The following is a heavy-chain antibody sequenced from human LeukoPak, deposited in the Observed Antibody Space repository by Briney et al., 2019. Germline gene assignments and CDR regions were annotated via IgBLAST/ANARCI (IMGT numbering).Heavy chain of an antibody. CDR3: TRGLRYFDWSQHYMDV. J-gene: IGHJ6*03. Sequence: PGGSLRLSCTASGFTFGDYAMSWVRQAPGKGLEWVGFIRSKAYGGTTEYAASVKGRFTISRDDSKSIAYLQMNSLKTEDTAVYYCTRGLRYFDWSQHYMDVWGKGTTVTISS. V-gene: IGHV3-49*04. CDR1: GFTFGDYA. D-gene: IGHD3-9*01. CDR2: IRSKAYGGTT.